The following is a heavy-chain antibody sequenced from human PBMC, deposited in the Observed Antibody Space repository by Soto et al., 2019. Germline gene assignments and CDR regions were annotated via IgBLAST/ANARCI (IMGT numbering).Heavy chain of an antibody. CDR3: ARQIPYYDSRWGDFDY. CDR2: IYYSGST. D-gene: IGHD3-22*01. J-gene: IGHJ4*02. Sequence: SETLSLTCDVSGGSISSGGYSWSWIRQPPGKGLEWIGYIYYSGSTNYNPSLKSRVTISVDTSKNQFSLKLSSVTAADTAVYYCARQIPYYDSRWGDFDYWGQGTLVTVSS. V-gene: IGHV4-61*08. CDR1: GGSISSGGYS.